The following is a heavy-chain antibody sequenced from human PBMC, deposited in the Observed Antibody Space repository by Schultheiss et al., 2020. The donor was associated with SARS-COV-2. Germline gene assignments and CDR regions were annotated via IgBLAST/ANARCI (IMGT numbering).Heavy chain of an antibody. CDR2: ISYDGSNK. CDR3: ARDSGHSSH. CDR1: GFTFSSYA. V-gene: IGHV3-30-3*01. Sequence: GGSLRLSCAASGFTFSSYAMHWVRQAPGKGLEWVAVISYDGSNKYYADSVKGRFTISRDNSKNTLYLQMNSLRAEDTAVYYCARDSGHSSHWGQGTLVTVSS. J-gene: IGHJ4*02. D-gene: IGHD6-13*01.